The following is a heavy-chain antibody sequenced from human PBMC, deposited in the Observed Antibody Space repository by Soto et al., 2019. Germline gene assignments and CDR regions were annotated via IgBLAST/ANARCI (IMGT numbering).Heavy chain of an antibody. CDR3: AKDRRAGGNSAFYFDF. J-gene: IGHJ4*02. CDR1: GFKFSNYA. D-gene: IGHD3-16*01. Sequence: GSLRLSCAASGFKFSNYAMSWVRQAPGKGLEWVSLISATGGGTYYADSVKGRFTISRDNSHNTLYLQVHSLTAEDTAVYYCAKDRRAGGNSAFYFDFWGQGAEVTVPS. V-gene: IGHV3-23*01. CDR2: ISATGGGT.